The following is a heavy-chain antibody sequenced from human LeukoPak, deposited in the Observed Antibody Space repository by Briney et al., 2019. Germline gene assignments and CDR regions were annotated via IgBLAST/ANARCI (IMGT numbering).Heavy chain of an antibody. CDR3: AGGRGDYVWGSYRYGEFDY. V-gene: IGHV3-48*03. CDR1: GFTFSSYE. Sequence: GGSLRLSCAASGFTFSSYEMNWVRQAPGKGLEWVSYISSSGSTIYYADSVKGRFTISRDNAKNSLYLQMNSLRAEDTAVYYCAGGRGDYVWGSYRYGEFDYWGQGTPVTVSS. D-gene: IGHD3-16*02. J-gene: IGHJ4*02. CDR2: ISSSGSTI.